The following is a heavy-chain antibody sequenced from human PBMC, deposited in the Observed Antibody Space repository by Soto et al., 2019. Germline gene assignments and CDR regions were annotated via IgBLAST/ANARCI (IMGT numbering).Heavy chain of an antibody. CDR2: IDPSDSYT. J-gene: IGHJ6*02. CDR1: GYSFTSYW. CDR3: ARHGDTARVLYYYYGMDV. V-gene: IGHV5-10-1*01. D-gene: IGHD5-18*01. Sequence: PGESLKISRKGSGYSFTSYWLGWVRQIPWKGLEWMGRIDPSDSYTNYSPSFQGHVTISADKSISTAYLQWSSLKASDTAMYYCARHGDTARVLYYYYGMDVWGQGPTVTVSS.